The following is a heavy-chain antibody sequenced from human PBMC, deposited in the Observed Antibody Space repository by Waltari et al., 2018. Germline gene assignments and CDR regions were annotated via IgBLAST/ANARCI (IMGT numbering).Heavy chain of an antibody. V-gene: IGHV3-21*02. Sequence: EVQLVESGGGLVKPGGSLTLSCAGPGFAVVSYTMSWVRQAPGKGLEWVSAISSSSSSLYYADSVKGRFTISGDNAKNSLFLQMNSLRAEDTAVYYCARGQYKSDRTGYYYLHYWGQGTLVTVSS. J-gene: IGHJ4*02. D-gene: IGHD3-9*01. CDR1: GFAVVSYT. CDR2: ISSSSSSL. CDR3: ARGQYKSDRTGYYYLHY.